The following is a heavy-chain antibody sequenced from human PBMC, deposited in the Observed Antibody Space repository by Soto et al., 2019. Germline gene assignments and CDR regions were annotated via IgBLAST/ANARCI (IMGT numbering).Heavy chain of an antibody. CDR3: AGGISDYYDSSGYYAY. Sequence: PGGSLRLSCAASGFTFTTYTMNWVRQARGKGLEWVSSINTDSTYIYYADSVEGRFTISRDNAKNSLFLQMHSLRAEDTAVYYCAGGISDYYDSSGYYAYWGQGTLVTVSS. V-gene: IGHV3-21*01. CDR1: GFTFTTYT. J-gene: IGHJ4*02. CDR2: INTDSTYI. D-gene: IGHD3-22*01.